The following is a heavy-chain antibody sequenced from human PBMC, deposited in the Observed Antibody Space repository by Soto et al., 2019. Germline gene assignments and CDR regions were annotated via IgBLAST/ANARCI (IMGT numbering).Heavy chain of an antibody. CDR2: IIPIFGTA. CDR3: ARWLQSPNWFAP. CDR1: GGTFSSYA. Sequence: QVQLVQSGAEVKKPGSSVKVSCKASGGTFSSYAISWVRQAPGQGLEWMGGIIPIFGTANYAQKFQGRVTITADEATSTAYMRLSSLRSEDTAVYYCARWLQSPNWFAPWWQGTLVTVSS. J-gene: IGHJ5*02. D-gene: IGHD4-4*01. V-gene: IGHV1-69*12.